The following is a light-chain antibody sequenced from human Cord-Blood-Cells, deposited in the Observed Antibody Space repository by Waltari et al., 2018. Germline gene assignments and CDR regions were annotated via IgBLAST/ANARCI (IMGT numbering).Light chain of an antibody. V-gene: IGLV1-47*01. CDR1: SSNIGSNY. CDR3: AAWDDSLSGV. CDR2: RNN. J-gene: IGLJ3*02. Sequence: QSVLTQPPSASGTPGQRVTISCSGSSSNIGSNYVYWYQQLPGTAPKLLIYRNNQRPSGVPDRFSGSKSGTSASLAISGLRSEDEADYYCAAWDDSLSGVFGGGTKLTDL.